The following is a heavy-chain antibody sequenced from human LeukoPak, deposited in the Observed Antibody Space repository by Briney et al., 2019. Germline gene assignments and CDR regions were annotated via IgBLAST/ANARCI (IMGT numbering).Heavy chain of an antibody. V-gene: IGHV3-21*04. J-gene: IGHJ4*02. D-gene: IGHD3-22*01. CDR3: ARGHYYDSSGYYLPDY. CDR1: GFTVSSNY. CDR2: ISSSSSYI. Sequence: PGGSLRLSRAASGFTVSSNYMSWVRQAPGKGLEWVSSISSSSSYIYYADSVKGRFTISRDNAKNSLYLQMNSLRAEDTALYHCARGHYYDSSGYYLPDYWGQGTLVTVSS.